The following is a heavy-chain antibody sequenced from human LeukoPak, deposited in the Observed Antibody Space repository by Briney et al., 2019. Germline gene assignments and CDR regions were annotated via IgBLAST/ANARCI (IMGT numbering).Heavy chain of an antibody. Sequence: GASVKVSCKASGYTFTSYGISWVRQAPGQGLEWMGWISGYNGNTKYAQRLQGRVTMTTDTSTTTAYMELRSLRSDDTAVYYCARVDISAGYPYWGQGTLVTVSS. J-gene: IGHJ4*02. V-gene: IGHV1-18*01. CDR2: ISGYNGNT. CDR3: ARVDISAGYPY. CDR1: GYTFTSYG. D-gene: IGHD3-9*01.